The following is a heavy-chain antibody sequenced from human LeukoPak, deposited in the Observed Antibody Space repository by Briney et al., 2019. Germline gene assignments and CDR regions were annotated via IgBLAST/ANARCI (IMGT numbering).Heavy chain of an antibody. V-gene: IGHV3-9*01. CDR1: GFTFDDYA. D-gene: IGHD2-2*01. CDR3: AGSWCSSSGCFPSRGRFDI. CDR2: ISWSSGSI. Sequence: GGSLSLSCAASGFTFDDYAMHWVRQAPGKGLEWVSSISWSSGSIGYADPVKGRFTISRDNAKNSLYLQMNSLRAEDTALYYCAGSWCSSSGCFPSRGRFDIWGQGTMVTVSS. J-gene: IGHJ3*02.